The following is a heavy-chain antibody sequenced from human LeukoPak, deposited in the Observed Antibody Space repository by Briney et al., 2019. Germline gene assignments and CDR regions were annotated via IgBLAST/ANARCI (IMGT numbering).Heavy chain of an antibody. D-gene: IGHD3-22*01. J-gene: IGHJ4*02. CDR3: ARSSWLSQSSPAYDY. CDR2: INPNNGAT. Sequence: ASVKVSCKASGYTFTVYYMHWMRQAPGQGLEWMGWINPNNGATNYAQKFQGRVTMTRDTSTSTADMELSRPRSDDTAVYYCARSSWLSQSSPAYDYWGQGTLVTVSS. V-gene: IGHV1-2*02. CDR1: GYTFTVYY.